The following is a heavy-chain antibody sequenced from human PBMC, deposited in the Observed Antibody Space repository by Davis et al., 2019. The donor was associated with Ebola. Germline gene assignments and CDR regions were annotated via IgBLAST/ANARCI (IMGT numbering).Heavy chain of an antibody. V-gene: IGHV3-33*01. Sequence: GESLKISCAASGFTFSTYAMHWVRQAPGKGLEWVAVIWYDGSNKYYGDSVKGRFTISRDNSKNTLYLQMNSLRAEDTAVYYCARDDYGIDYYYYGMDVWGKGTTVTVSS. D-gene: IGHD4-17*01. CDR1: GFTFSTYA. J-gene: IGHJ6*04. CDR3: ARDDYGIDYYYYGMDV. CDR2: IWYDGSNK.